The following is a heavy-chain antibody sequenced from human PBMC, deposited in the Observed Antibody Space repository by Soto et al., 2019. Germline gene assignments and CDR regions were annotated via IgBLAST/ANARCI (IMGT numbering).Heavy chain of an antibody. CDR2: ISSSSSDI. Sequence: GGSLRVSWAAAGCPCSSYGRNWVRQAPGKGLEWLSYISSSSSDIHYADSVKGRFTISRDNAKNSLYLQVNSLRAEDTAVYYCVPFTFGGVISWGLGTLVTVSS. CDR3: VPFTFGGVIS. CDR1: GCPCSSYG. V-gene: IGHV3-48*01. J-gene: IGHJ5*02. D-gene: IGHD3-16*01.